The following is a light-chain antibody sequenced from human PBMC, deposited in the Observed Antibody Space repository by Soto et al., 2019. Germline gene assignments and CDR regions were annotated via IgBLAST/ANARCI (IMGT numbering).Light chain of an antibody. CDR1: SSDIGSHDY. CDR3: SSYTGSNDVV. J-gene: IGLJ2*01. Sequence: QSAPTQPASVSGSPGQSITISCTGTSSDIGSHDYVSWYQHHPGKAPKLIIYEVNKRPSGVPDRFSGSKSGTTASLTVSGLQAEDEADYYCSSYTGSNDVVFGGGTQLTVL. CDR2: EVN. V-gene: IGLV2-8*01.